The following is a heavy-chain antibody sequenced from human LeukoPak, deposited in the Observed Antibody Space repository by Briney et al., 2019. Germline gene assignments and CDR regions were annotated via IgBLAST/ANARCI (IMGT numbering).Heavy chain of an antibody. Sequence: GGSLRLSCAASGFTFSSYAMHWVRQAPGKGLEWVAVISYDGSNEYYADSVKGRFTISRDNSKNTLYLQMNSLRAEDTAVYYCARVQGGIVATNGGFLLDYWGQGTLVTVSS. V-gene: IGHV3-30-3*01. CDR2: ISYDGSNE. CDR1: GFTFSSYA. D-gene: IGHD5-12*01. CDR3: ARVQGGIVATNGGFLLDY. J-gene: IGHJ4*02.